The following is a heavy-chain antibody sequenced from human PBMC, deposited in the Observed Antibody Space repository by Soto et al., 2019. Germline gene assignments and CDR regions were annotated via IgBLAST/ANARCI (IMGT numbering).Heavy chain of an antibody. Sequence: GGPLILCCTAAGVTIRSHLMILVRPAPGKGLEWVANIKQDGSEKYYVDSVKGRFTISRDNAKNSLYLQMNSLRAEDTAVYYCAKDCWSHGPGVVIIQPFDYWGQGTLVTVSA. CDR1: GVTIRSHL. D-gene: IGHD3-3*01. CDR3: AKDCWSHGPGVVIIQPFDY. V-gene: IGHV3-7*01. J-gene: IGHJ4*02. CDR2: IKQDGSEK.